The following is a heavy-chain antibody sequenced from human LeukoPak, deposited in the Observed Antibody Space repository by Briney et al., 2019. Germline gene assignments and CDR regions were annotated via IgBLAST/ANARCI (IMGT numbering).Heavy chain of an antibody. CDR1: GFTFSSYG. D-gene: IGHD1-26*01. Sequence: PGASLRLSCAASGFTFSSYGMSWVRQAPGKGLEWVSAISGSGGSTYYADSVKGRFTISRDNSKNTLYLQMNSLRAEDTAVYYCAKEKFLGAKLVNLYYFDYWGQGTLVTVSS. CDR3: AKEKFLGAKLVNLYYFDY. J-gene: IGHJ4*02. V-gene: IGHV3-23*01. CDR2: ISGSGGST.